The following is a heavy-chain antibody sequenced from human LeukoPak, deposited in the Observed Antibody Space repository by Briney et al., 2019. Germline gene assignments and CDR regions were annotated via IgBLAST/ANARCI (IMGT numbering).Heavy chain of an antibody. CDR3: AREWSGYSYGNFDY. CDR2: INHSGST. J-gene: IGHJ4*02. D-gene: IGHD5-18*01. CDR1: GGSFSGYY. V-gene: IGHV4-34*01. Sequence: SETLSLTCAVYGGSFSGYYWSWTRQPPGKGLEWIGEINHSGSTNYNPSLKSRVTISVDTSKNQFSLKLSSVTAADTAVYYCAREWSGYSYGNFDYWGQGTLVTVSS.